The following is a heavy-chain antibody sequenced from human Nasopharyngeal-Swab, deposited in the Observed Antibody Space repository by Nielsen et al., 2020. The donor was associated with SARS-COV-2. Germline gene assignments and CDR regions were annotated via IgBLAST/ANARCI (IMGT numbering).Heavy chain of an antibody. V-gene: IGHV6-1*01. CDR3: ARGFLQTGFDY. D-gene: IGHD3-9*01. J-gene: IGHJ4*02. Sequence: QTRSLTGAISGDSVSSNNVGWNWIRQAPSRGLEWLGRTYYGSKWYNHYAPSVKSRVTIKPDTSKNQFSLQMDSVTPEDSAVYYCARGFLQTGFDYWGQGTLVTVSS. CDR2: TYYGSKWYN. CDR1: GDSVSSNNVG.